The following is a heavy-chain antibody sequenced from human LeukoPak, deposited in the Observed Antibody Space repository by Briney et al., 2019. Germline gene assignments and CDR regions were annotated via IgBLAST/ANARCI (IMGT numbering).Heavy chain of an antibody. CDR1: GFTFSDYY. Sequence: PGGSLRLSCAASGFTFSDYYMSCIRQAPGKGLEWVSYISSSGSTIYYADSVKGRFTISRDNAKNSLYLQMNSLRAEDTAVYYCARSPVTNYYYYYMDVWGKGTTVTVSS. CDR3: ARSPVTNYYYYYMDV. V-gene: IGHV3-11*04. D-gene: IGHD4-17*01. J-gene: IGHJ6*03. CDR2: ISSSGSTI.